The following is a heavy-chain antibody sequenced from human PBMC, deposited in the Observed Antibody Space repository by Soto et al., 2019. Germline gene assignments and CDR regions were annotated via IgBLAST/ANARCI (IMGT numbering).Heavy chain of an antibody. D-gene: IGHD6-6*01. CDR2: ISAYNGDT. CDR1: GYTFTSYG. CDR3: ARDHGVIAARHLAWDTNWFDP. V-gene: IGHV1-18*01. J-gene: IGHJ5*02. Sequence: GASVKVSCKASGYTFTSYGISWVRQAPGQGREWMGWISAYNGDTNYAQKLQGRVTMTTDTSTSTAYRELRSLRSEDTAVYYCARDHGVIAARHLAWDTNWFDPWGQGTLVTVSS.